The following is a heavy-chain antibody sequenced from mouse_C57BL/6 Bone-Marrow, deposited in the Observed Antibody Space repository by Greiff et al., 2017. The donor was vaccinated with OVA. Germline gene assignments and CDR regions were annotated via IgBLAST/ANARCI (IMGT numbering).Heavy chain of an antibody. J-gene: IGHJ3*01. CDR2: IDPSDSET. D-gene: IGHD2-4*01. V-gene: IGHV1-52*01. CDR1: GYTFTSYW. CDR3: ARRSYYDYEAWFAY. Sequence: QVQLQQSGAELVRPGSSVKLSCKASGYTFTSYWMHWVKQRPIQGLEWIGNIDPSDSETHYNQKFKDKATLTVDKSSSTAYMQLSSLTSEDSAVYYCARRSYYDYEAWFAYWGQGTLVTVSA.